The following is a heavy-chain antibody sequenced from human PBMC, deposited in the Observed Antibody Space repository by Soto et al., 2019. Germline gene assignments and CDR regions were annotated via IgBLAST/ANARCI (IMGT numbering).Heavy chain of an antibody. CDR2: ISYSGTT. Sequence: SETLSLTCPVSGVSISVYYWNWIRQSPGKGLEWIGYISYSGTTKYNPSLKSRVTISVDTSKNQFSLKLSSVTAADTAVYYCARSRRNYFDPWGQGNLVTVSA. CDR3: ARSRRNYFDP. CDR1: GVSISVYY. J-gene: IGHJ5*02. V-gene: IGHV4-59*01.